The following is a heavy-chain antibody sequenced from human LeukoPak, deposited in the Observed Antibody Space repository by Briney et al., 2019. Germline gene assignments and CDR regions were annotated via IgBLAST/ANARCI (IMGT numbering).Heavy chain of an antibody. J-gene: IGHJ4*02. Sequence: SQTLSLTCTVSGGSISSGGYYWSWIRQHPGKGLEWIGYIYYSGSTYYNPSLKSRVTISVDTSKNQFSLKLSSVTAADTAVYYCAGASSYDSSSYYPTSIDYWGQGTLVTVSS. CDR3: AGASSYDSSSYYPTSIDY. D-gene: IGHD3-22*01. V-gene: IGHV4-31*03. CDR1: GGSISSGGYY. CDR2: IYYSGST.